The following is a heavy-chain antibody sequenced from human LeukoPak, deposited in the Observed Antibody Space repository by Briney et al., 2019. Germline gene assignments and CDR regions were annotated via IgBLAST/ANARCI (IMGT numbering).Heavy chain of an antibody. D-gene: IGHD3-9*01. J-gene: IGHJ4*02. V-gene: IGHV4-31*03. CDR2: IYYSGST. CDR1: GGSISSGAYY. Sequence: SETLSLTCTVSGGSISSGAYYWSWISQHPGKGLEWIGYIYYSGSTYYNPSLKSRVTISVDTSKNQFSLKLSSVTAADTAVYYCARTYYDILTGSTLNYFDYWGQGTLVTVSS. CDR3: ARTYYDILTGSTLNYFDY.